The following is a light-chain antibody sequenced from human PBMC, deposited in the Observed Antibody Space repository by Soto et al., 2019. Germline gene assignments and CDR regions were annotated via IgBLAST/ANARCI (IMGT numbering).Light chain of an antibody. CDR3: QQLGT. CDR1: QSISSW. Sequence: DIQMTQSPSTLSASVGDRVTITCRASQSISSWLAWYQQKPGKAPKLLIYKASSLESGVPSRFSGSGSGTEFTLTLSSLQPDDFATYYCQQLGTFGQGTKVEIK. CDR2: KAS. V-gene: IGKV1-5*03. J-gene: IGKJ1*01.